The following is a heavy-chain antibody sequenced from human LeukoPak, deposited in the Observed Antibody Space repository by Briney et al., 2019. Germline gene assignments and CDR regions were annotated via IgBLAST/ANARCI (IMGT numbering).Heavy chain of an antibody. CDR2: ITGSGSTI. V-gene: IGHV3-48*03. Sequence: GGSLRLSCAASGFTFSSYEMNWVRQAPGKGLEWLSHITGSGSTIYYADSVKGRFTISRDNAKNPLYLQMNSLRAEDTAVYYCARSAVTAVWGQGTLVTVSS. CDR3: ARSAVTAV. CDR1: GFTFSSYE. J-gene: IGHJ4*02. D-gene: IGHD4-17*01.